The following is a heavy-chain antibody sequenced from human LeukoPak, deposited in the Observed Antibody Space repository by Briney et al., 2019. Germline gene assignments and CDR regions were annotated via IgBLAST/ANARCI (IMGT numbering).Heavy chain of an antibody. V-gene: IGHV3-11*01. CDR1: GFTFSDYY. J-gene: IGHJ6*02. CDR2: ISSSGSTI. Sequence: PGGSLRLSCAASGFTFSDYYMSWIRQARGKGLEWVSYISSSGSTIYYADSVKGRFTISRDNAKNSLYLQMNSLRAEDTAVYYCARDSSYDILTGYGDYYYGMDVWGQGTTVTVSS. D-gene: IGHD3-9*01. CDR3: ARDSSYDILTGYGDYYYGMDV.